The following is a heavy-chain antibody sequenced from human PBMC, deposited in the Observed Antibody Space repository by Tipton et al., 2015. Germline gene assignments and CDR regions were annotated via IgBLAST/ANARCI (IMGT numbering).Heavy chain of an antibody. V-gene: IGHV4-59*01. J-gene: IGHJ5*02. Sequence: LRLSCTVSSDSINKYYWNWIRQPPGKGLEWIGYIYSSGSTNYAPSLESRVTMSIDTSKNQFSLTLTSVNTADTAIYYCAGGAYTYNWFAPWGQGTLVTVSS. D-gene: IGHD2-2*02. CDR3: AGGAYTYNWFAP. CDR1: SDSINKYY. CDR2: IYSSGST.